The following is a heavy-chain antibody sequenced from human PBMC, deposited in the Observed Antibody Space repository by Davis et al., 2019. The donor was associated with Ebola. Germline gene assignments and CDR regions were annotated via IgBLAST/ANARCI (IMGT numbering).Heavy chain of an antibody. J-gene: IGHJ4*02. CDR2: MNPNSGNT. Sequence: AASVKVSCKASGYTFTNYKINWVRQATGQGLEWMGWMNPNSGNTGYAQKFQGRVTMTRNTSISTAYMELSSLRSEDTAVYYCARDDPYSGSTPGFDYWGQGTLVTVSS. V-gene: IGHV1-8*01. D-gene: IGHD1-26*01. CDR3: ARDDPYSGSTPGFDY. CDR1: GYTFTNYK.